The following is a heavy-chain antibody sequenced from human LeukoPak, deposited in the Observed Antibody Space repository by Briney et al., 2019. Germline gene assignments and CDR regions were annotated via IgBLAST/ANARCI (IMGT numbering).Heavy chain of an antibody. CDR1: GYTFTGYY. V-gene: IGHV1-2*02. CDR2: INPNSGGT. J-gene: IGHJ5*02. CDR3: ARVGLDAPNNWIRTRGWFDP. Sequence: ASVKVSCKASGYTFTGYYMHWVRQAPGQGLEWMGWINPNSGGTNYAQKFQGRVTMTRDTSISTAYMELSRLRSDDTAVYYCARVGLDAPNNWIRTRGWFDPWGQGTLVTVSS. D-gene: IGHD1-1*01.